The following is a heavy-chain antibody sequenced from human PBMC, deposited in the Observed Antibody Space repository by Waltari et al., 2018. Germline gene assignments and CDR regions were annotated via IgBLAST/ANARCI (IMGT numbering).Heavy chain of an antibody. CDR2: IYHSGST. V-gene: IGHV4-38-2*01. Sequence: QVQLQESGPGRVKPSETLSLTCAVSGYSISSGYYWGWIRQPPGKGLEWIGSIYHSGSTYYNPSLKSRVTISVDTSKNQFSLKLSSVTAADTAVYYCARHIAVAVPLYWGQGTLVTVSS. CDR3: ARHIAVAVPLY. D-gene: IGHD6-19*01. J-gene: IGHJ4*02. CDR1: GYSISSGYY.